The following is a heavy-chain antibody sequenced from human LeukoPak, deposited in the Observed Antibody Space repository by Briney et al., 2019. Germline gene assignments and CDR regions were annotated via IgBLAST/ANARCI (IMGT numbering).Heavy chain of an antibody. CDR1: ADTFTNYG. D-gene: IGHD3-10*01. CDR3: ARDRPVLPGGEFDY. V-gene: IGHV1-18*01. CDR2: ISAYNGNT. Sequence: ASVRVTCKASADTFTNYGISWVRQAPGQGLEWMGWISAYNGNTNYAQKLQGRVTMTTDTSTSTAYMELRSLRSDDTAVYYCARDRPVLPGGEFDYWGQGTLVTVSS. J-gene: IGHJ4*02.